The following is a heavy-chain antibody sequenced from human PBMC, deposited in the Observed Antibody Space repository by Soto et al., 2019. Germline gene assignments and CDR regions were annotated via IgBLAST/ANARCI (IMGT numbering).Heavy chain of an antibody. D-gene: IGHD1-20*01. CDR3: ASLSFNCENLNWFDP. V-gene: IGHV4-61*01. J-gene: IGHJ5*02. CDR1: GGSVSSGSYY. CDR2: IYYSGST. Sequence: QVQLQESGPGLVKPSETLSLTCTVSGGSVSSGSYYWSWIRQPPGKGLEWIGYIYYSGSTNYHPCRLSRVTIIVDTSKNQFTLKLSSVTAADTAVYYCASLSFNCENLNWFDPWGQGTLVTVSS.